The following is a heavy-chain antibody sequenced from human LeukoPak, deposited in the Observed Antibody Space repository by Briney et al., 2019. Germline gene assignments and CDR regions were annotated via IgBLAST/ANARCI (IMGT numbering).Heavy chain of an antibody. V-gene: IGHV1-18*01. CDR1: GYTFTSYG. CDR2: ISAYNGNT. J-gene: IGHJ6*02. D-gene: IGHD3-9*01. Sequence: ASVKVSCKASGYTFTSYGISWVRQAPGQGLEWMGWISAYNGNTDYAQKLQGRVTMTTDTSTSTAYMELRSLRSDDRAVYYCARARLRYFDTYGMDVWGQGTTVTVSS. CDR3: ARARLRYFDTYGMDV.